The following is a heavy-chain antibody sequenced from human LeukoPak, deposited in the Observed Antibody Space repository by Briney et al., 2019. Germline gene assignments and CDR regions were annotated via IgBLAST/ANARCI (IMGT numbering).Heavy chain of an antibody. CDR3: ARHSRSGYIGYENAFDI. CDR2: IYNSANT. V-gene: IGHV4-39*01. CDR1: GDXISSSSYC. D-gene: IGHD5-12*01. Sequence: PSETLSLTCTVSGDXISSSSYCWDWIRQPPGKGLEGCGNIYNSANTHYNPPLKTRIPMSVDRSKNRFSLKLNSVTAADTGIYYCARHSRSGYIGYENAFDIWGQGTMVTVSS. J-gene: IGHJ3*02.